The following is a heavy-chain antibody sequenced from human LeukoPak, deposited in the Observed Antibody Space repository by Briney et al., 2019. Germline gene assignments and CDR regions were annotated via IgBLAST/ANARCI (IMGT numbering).Heavy chain of an antibody. J-gene: IGHJ4*02. Sequence: GGSLRLSCAASGLTFSDHAMSWVRQAPGKGLEWVSVISGSGDSSYSADSVKGRFTVSRDNSKNTLYLQMNSLRAEDTAVYYCAKGGGWEYCSGGSCPFDYWGQGTLVTVSS. CDR1: GLTFSDHA. D-gene: IGHD2-15*01. CDR3: AKGGGWEYCSGGSCPFDY. V-gene: IGHV3-23*01. CDR2: ISGSGDSS.